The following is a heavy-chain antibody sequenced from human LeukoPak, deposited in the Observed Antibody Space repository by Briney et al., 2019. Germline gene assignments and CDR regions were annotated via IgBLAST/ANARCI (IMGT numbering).Heavy chain of an antibody. J-gene: IGHJ4*02. V-gene: IGHV3-21*01. CDR2: ISSSGSYI. D-gene: IGHD3-22*01. Sequence: GGSLRLSCAASGFTFSTYSMDWVRQAPGKGLEWVSSISSSGSYIYYGDSVKGRFTISRDNAKNSLYLQMNSLRAEDTAVYYCARGFDSRFFDKWGQGTLVTVSS. CDR1: GFTFSTYS. CDR3: ARGFDSRFFDK.